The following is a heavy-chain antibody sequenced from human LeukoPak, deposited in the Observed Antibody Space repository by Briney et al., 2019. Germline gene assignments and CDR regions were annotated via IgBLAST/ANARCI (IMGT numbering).Heavy chain of an antibody. J-gene: IGHJ4*02. CDR2: ISSSGSTI. Sequence: PGGSLRLSCAASGFTFTSYTMNWVRQAPGKGLEWVSYISSSGSTIYYADSVKGRFTISRDNAKNSLYLQMNSLRAEDTAVYYCARERDYDSSGYYFDYWGQGTLVTVSS. V-gene: IGHV3-48*03. D-gene: IGHD3-22*01. CDR3: ARERDYDSSGYYFDY. CDR1: GFTFTSYT.